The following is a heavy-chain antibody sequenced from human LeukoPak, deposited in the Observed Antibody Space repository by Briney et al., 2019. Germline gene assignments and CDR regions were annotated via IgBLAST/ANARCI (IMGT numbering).Heavy chain of an antibody. Sequence: SETLSLTCAVYGGSFSGYYWSWIRQPPGKGLEWIGEINHSGSTNYNPSLKSRVTISVDTSKNQFSLKLSSVTAADTAVYYYASMRDIVVVPAAPNWFDPWGQGTLVTVSS. CDR3: ASMRDIVVVPAAPNWFDP. V-gene: IGHV4-34*01. CDR1: GGSFSGYY. CDR2: INHSGST. D-gene: IGHD2-2*01. J-gene: IGHJ5*02.